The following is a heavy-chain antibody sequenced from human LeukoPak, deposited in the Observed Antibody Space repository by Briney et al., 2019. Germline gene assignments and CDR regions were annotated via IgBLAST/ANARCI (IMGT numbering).Heavy chain of an antibody. Sequence: PGGSLRLSCTASGFTFSSYGMHWVRQAPGKGLEWVAVIWYDGSNKYYADSVKGRFTISRDNSKNTLYLQMNSLRAEDTAVYYCAKSNEYGDQVGYWGQGTLVTVSS. D-gene: IGHD4-17*01. CDR2: IWYDGSNK. V-gene: IGHV3-30*02. J-gene: IGHJ4*02. CDR3: AKSNEYGDQVGY. CDR1: GFTFSSYG.